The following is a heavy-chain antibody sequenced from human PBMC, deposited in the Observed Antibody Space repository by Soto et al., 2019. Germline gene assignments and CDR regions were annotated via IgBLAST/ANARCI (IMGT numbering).Heavy chain of an antibody. D-gene: IGHD3-10*01. V-gene: IGHV3-21*01. CDR1: GFTFSSYS. Sequence: PGGSLRLSCAASGFTFSSYSMNWVRQAPGKGLEWVSSISSSSSYIYYADSVKGRFTISRDDAKNSLYLQMNSLRAEDTAVYYCARDITEAVGMGGMDVWAQRTTLPVSS. J-gene: IGHJ6*02. CDR2: ISSSSSYI. CDR3: ARDITEAVGMGGMDV.